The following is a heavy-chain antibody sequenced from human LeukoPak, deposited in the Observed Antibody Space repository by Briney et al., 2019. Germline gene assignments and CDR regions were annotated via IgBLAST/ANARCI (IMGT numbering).Heavy chain of an antibody. Sequence: GGSLRLSCAASGFTFSSYEMNWVRQAPGKGLEWVSYISSSGSTIYYADSVKGRFTISRDNAKNSLYLQMNSLRAGDTAVYYCARDPRIKDYSNYYYYMDVWGKGTTVTVSS. J-gene: IGHJ6*03. CDR1: GFTFSSYE. D-gene: IGHD2-15*01. CDR2: ISSSGSTI. V-gene: IGHV3-48*03. CDR3: ARDPRIKDYSNYYYYMDV.